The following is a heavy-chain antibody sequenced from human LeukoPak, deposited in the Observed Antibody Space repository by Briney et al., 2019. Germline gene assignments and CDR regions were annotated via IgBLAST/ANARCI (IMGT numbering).Heavy chain of an antibody. Sequence: PGGSLRLSCAASGFTFSSYGMHWVRQAPGKGLEWVAFIRYDGSNKYYADSVKGRFTISRDNSKNTLYLQMNSLRAEDTAVYYCAKPSHQPPDYYYYYMDVWGKGTTVTVSS. J-gene: IGHJ6*03. CDR3: AKPSHQPPDYYYYYMDV. V-gene: IGHV3-30*02. D-gene: IGHD2-2*01. CDR1: GFTFSSYG. CDR2: IRYDGSNK.